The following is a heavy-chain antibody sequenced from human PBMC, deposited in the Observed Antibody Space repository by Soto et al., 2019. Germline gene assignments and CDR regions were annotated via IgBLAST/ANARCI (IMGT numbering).Heavy chain of an antibody. D-gene: IGHD6-13*01. Sequence: PGGSLRLSCAASGFTFSSYSMNWVRQAPGKGLEWVSYISSSSSTIYYADSVKGRFTISRDNAKNSLYLQMNSLRAEDTAVYYCARDRGARYSSSWYWGQGTLVTVSS. J-gene: IGHJ4*02. CDR1: GFTFSSYS. CDR3: ARDRGARYSSSWY. CDR2: ISSSSSTI. V-gene: IGHV3-48*01.